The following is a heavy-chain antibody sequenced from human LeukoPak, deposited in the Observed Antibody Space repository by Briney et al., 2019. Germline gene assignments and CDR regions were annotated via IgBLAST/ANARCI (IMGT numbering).Heavy chain of an antibody. CDR2: TNPNSGGT. CDR3: AREVAAAGTEYYFDY. Sequence: ASVPVSCKASGYTFTGYYMHSVRQAPGHAPAWMGCTNPNSGGTNYAQKFQGWVTMPRDTSISTAYMELSRLRSDDTAVYYCAREVAAAGTEYYFDYWGQGTLVTVSP. V-gene: IGHV1-2*04. J-gene: IGHJ4*02. CDR1: GYTFTGYY. D-gene: IGHD6-13*01.